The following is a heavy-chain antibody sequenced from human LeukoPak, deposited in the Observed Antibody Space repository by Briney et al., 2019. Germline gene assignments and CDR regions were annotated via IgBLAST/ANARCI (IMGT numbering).Heavy chain of an antibody. J-gene: IGHJ4*02. CDR3: ARGAGDYARYYFDY. D-gene: IGHD4-17*01. Sequence: SETLSLTCAVYGGSFSGFYWGWIRQPPMKGLEWIGEINHSGSTNCNTSLKSRVTISVDTSKNQFSLKLTSVTAADTAVYYCARGAGDYARYYFDYWGQGTLVTVSS. V-gene: IGHV4-34*01. CDR1: GGSFSGFY. CDR2: INHSGST.